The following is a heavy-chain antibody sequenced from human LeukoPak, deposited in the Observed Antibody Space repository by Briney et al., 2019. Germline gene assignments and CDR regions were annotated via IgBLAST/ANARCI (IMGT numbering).Heavy chain of an antibody. J-gene: IGHJ6*02. CDR1: GGTFSSYA. D-gene: IGHD2-2*01. CDR3: ARDNPPGIVVVPADPYYYYYGMDV. V-gene: IGHV1-69*05. CDR2: IIPIFGTA. Sequence: SVKVSCKASGGTFSSYAISWVRQAPGQGLEWMGGIIPIFGTANYAQKFQGRVTITTDESTSTAYMELSSLRSEDTAVYYCARDNPPGIVVVPADPYYYYYGMDVWGQGTTVTVSS.